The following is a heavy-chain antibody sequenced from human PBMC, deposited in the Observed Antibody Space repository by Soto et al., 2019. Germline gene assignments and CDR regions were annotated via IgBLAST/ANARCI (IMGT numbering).Heavy chain of an antibody. V-gene: IGHV1-69*12. CDR3: ASGPTYSSSWYLAY. J-gene: IGHJ4*02. CDR1: GGTFSSYA. D-gene: IGHD6-13*01. Sequence: QVQLVQSGAEVKKPGSSVKVSCKASGGTFSSYAISWVRQAPGQGLEWMGGIIPIFGTANYAQKFQGRVTITADASTSTAYVELSSLRSEDTALYYCASGPTYSSSWYLAYWGQGTLVTVSS. CDR2: IIPIFGTA.